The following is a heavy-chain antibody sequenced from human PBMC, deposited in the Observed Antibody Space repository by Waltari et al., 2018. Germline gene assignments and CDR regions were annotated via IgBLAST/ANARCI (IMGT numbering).Heavy chain of an antibody. Sequence: QVQLVQSGAEVKKPGASVKVSCKASGYTFTGYYMHWVRQAPGQGLEWMGRINPNSGGTNDAQKFQGRVTMTRDTSISTAYMELSRLRSDDTAVYYCESYSSSYAEYFQHWGQGTLVTVSS. V-gene: IGHV1-2*06. J-gene: IGHJ1*01. CDR1: GYTFTGYY. D-gene: IGHD6-6*01. CDR2: INPNSGGT. CDR3: ESYSSSYAEYFQH.